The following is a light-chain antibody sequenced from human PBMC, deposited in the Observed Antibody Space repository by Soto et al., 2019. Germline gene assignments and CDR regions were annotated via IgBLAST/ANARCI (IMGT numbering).Light chain of an antibody. CDR2: EVS. V-gene: IGLV2-8*01. CDR3: SSYTGNNILYV. CDR1: SSDVGGYND. J-gene: IGLJ1*01. Sequence: QSALTQPPSASGSPGQSVTISCTGTSSDVGGYNDVSWYQQLPGKAPKLLIYEVSTRPSGVPDRFSGSKSGNTASLSVSGLQAEDEADYYGSSYTGNNILYVFGTGTKLTVL.